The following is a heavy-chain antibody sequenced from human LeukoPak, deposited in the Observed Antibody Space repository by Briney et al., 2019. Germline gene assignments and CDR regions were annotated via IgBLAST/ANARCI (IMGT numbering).Heavy chain of an antibody. CDR1: AFAFSSNW. Sequence: GGSLRLSCVASAFAFSSNWMSWVRQAPGKGLEWVASIKEDGSETYYVDSVKGRFTISRDNSKNTLYLQMNSLRAEDTAVYYCAKGGFPRDWGQGTLVTVSS. J-gene: IGHJ4*02. CDR3: AKGGFPRD. D-gene: IGHD5-12*01. CDR2: IKEDGSET. V-gene: IGHV3-7*05.